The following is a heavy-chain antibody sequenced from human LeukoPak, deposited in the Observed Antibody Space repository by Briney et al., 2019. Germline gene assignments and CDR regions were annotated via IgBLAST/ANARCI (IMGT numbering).Heavy chain of an antibody. CDR3: ARVWSSSWSFFDY. CDR2: INHSGST. CDR1: GGSFSGYY. J-gene: IGHJ4*02. V-gene: IGHV4-34*01. D-gene: IGHD6-13*01. Sequence: SETLSLTCAVYGGSFSGYYWSWIRQPPGKGLEWIGEINHSGSTNYNPSLKSRVTISVDTSKNQFSLKLSSVTAADMAVYYCARVWSSSWSFFDYWGQGTLVTVSS.